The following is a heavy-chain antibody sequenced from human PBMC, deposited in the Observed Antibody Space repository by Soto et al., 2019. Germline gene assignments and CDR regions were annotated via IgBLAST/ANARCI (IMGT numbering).Heavy chain of an antibody. D-gene: IGHD6-19*01. J-gene: IGHJ5*02. V-gene: IGHV3-49*03. Sequence: GGSLRLSCTASGFTFGDYAMSWFRQAPGKGLEWVGFIRSKAYGGTTEYAASVKGRFTISRDDSKSIAHLQMNSLKTEDTAVYYCTREVPRIAVAGNWCDPWGQGTLVTVSS. CDR2: IRSKAYGGTT. CDR3: TREVPRIAVAGNWCDP. CDR1: GFTFGDYA.